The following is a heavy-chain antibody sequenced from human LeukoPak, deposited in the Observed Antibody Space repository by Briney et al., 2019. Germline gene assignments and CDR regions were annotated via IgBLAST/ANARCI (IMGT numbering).Heavy chain of an antibody. Sequence: SVKVSCKASGYTFTSYGISWVRQAPGQGLEWMGGIIPIFGTANYAQKFQGRVTITADESTSTAYMELSSLRSEDTAVYYCARDPGFSSGSDPANWFDPWGQGTLVTVSS. CDR1: GYTFTSYG. CDR2: IIPIFGTA. V-gene: IGHV1-69*13. J-gene: IGHJ5*02. D-gene: IGHD6-19*01. CDR3: ARDPGFSSGSDPANWFDP.